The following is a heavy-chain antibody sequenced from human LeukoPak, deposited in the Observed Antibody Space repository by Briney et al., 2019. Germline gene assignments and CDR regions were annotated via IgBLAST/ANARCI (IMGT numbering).Heavy chain of an antibody. CDR2: IYSGGST. CDR3: ARARNRYCSGGSCYPYYFDY. V-gene: IGHV3-66*01. J-gene: IGHJ4*02. CDR1: GFTFSSNY. Sequence: GGSLRLSCAASGFTFSSNYMSWVRQAPGKGLEWASVIYSGGSTYYSDSVKGRFTISRDNSKNTLYLQMNSLRAEDTAVYYCARARNRYCSGGSCYPYYFDYWGQGTLVTVSS. D-gene: IGHD2-15*01.